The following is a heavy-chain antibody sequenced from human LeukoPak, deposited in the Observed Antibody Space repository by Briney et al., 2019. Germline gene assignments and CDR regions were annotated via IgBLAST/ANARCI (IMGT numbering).Heavy chain of an antibody. CDR2: ISGTGSAT. Sequence: GGSLRLSCATSGFAFSDYAMSWVRQAPGKGLEWVSVISGTGSATYYADSVKGRFTISRDNSKNTLYLQMNSLRAEDTAVYYCAKDLGSIVVVTAIDYWGQGTLVTVSS. J-gene: IGHJ4*02. D-gene: IGHD2-21*02. V-gene: IGHV3-23*01. CDR1: GFAFSDYA. CDR3: AKDLGSIVVVTAIDY.